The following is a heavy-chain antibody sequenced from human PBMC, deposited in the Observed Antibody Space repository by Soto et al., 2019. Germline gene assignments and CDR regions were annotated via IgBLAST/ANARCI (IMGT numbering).Heavy chain of an antibody. CDR1: GFTFSSYA. CDR2: ISGSGGST. Sequence: GGSLRLSCAASGFTFSSYAMSWVRQAPGKGLEWVSAISGSGGSTCYADSVKGRFTISRDNSKNTLYLQMNSLRAEDTAVYYCAKGGITIFGVVIISTETYYMDVWGKGTTVTVSS. J-gene: IGHJ6*03. V-gene: IGHV3-23*01. CDR3: AKGGITIFGVVIISTETYYMDV. D-gene: IGHD3-3*01.